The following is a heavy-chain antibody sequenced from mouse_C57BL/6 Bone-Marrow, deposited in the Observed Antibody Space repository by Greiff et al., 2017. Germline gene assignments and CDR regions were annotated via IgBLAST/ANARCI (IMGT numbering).Heavy chain of an antibody. J-gene: IGHJ4*01. V-gene: IGHV14-4*01. CDR3: TTEAMDY. CDR1: GFNIKDDY. CDR2: IDPENGDT. Sequence: VQLQQSGAELVRPGASVKLSCTASGFNIKDDYMHWVKQRPEQGLEWIGWIDPENGDTEYASKFQGKATRTADTSSNTAYLQLSSLTSEDTAVYYCTTEAMDYWGQGTSVTVSS.